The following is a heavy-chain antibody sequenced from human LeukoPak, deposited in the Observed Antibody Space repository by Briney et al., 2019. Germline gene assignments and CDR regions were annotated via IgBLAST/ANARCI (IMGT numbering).Heavy chain of an antibody. D-gene: IGHD2-21*01. CDR2: IYSGGST. Sequence: PGGSLRLPCAASGFTVSSNYMSWVRQAPGKGLEWDSVIYSGGSTNYADSVKGRFTISRDNSKNTLYLQMNSLRVEDTAVYYCARGGGAEAFDIWGQGTMVTVSS. CDR3: ARGGGAEAFDI. CDR1: GFTVSSNY. V-gene: IGHV3-66*01. J-gene: IGHJ3*02.